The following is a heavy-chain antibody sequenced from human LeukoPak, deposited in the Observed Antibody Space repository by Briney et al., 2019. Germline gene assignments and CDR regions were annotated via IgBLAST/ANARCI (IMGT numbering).Heavy chain of an antibody. CDR1: GYTFTSYD. CDR3: ARGGRGGSYWTDY. CDR2: MNPNNGNT. J-gene: IGHJ4*02. D-gene: IGHD1-26*01. Sequence: ASVKVSCKASGYTFTSYDFNWVRQATGQGLEWMGWMNPNNGNTGYAQKFQGRVGMTRDTSISTAYLELSSLRSEDTAVYYCARGGRGGSYWTDYWGQGTLVTVSS. V-gene: IGHV1-8*01.